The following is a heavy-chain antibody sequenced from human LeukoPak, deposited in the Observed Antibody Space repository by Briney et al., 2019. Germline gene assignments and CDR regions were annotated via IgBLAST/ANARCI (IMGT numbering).Heavy chain of an antibody. D-gene: IGHD1-26*01. Sequence: AGGSLRPSCAASGFTFSSSAMHWVRQAPGKGLEWVAVIWYDGSNKYYADSVKGRFTISRDNSKNTLYLQMNSLKTEDTAVYYCTRLSDGSGTDKKHDYWGQGTLVTVSS. V-gene: IGHV3-33*01. CDR1: GFTFSSSA. J-gene: IGHJ4*02. CDR2: IWYDGSNK. CDR3: TRLSDGSGTDKKHDY.